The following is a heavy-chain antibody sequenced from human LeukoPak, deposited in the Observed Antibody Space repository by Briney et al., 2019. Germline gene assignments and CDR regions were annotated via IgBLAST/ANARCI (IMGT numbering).Heavy chain of an antibody. CDR3: ARGWGYDFWSGYYPFDY. CDR2: INHSGST. CDR1: GRSFSGYY. J-gene: IGHJ4*02. D-gene: IGHD3-3*01. V-gene: IGHV4-34*01. Sequence: SETLSLTCAVYGRSFSGYYWSWIRQPPGKGLEWIGEINHSGSTNYNPSLKSRGTISVDTSKNQFSLKLSSVTAADTAVYYCARGWGYDFWSGYYPFDYWGQGTLVTVSS.